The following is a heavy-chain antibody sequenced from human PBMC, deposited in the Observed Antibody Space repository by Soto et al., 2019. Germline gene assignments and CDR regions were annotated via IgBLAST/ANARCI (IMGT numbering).Heavy chain of an antibody. CDR1: GFTFSSYA. J-gene: IGHJ4*02. D-gene: IGHD6-19*01. CDR3: AKGGSGWSIDY. Sequence: QVQLVESGGGVVQPGRSLRLSYAASGFTFSSYAMHWVRQAPGKGLEWVAVISDSVKGRFIISRDNSKNTLDLQMNSLRAEDTAVYYCAKGGSGWSIDYWGQGTLVTVSS. V-gene: IGHV3-30*04. CDR2: IS.